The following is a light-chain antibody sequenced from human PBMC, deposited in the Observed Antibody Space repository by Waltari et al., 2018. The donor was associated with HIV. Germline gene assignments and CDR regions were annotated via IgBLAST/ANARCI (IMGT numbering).Light chain of an antibody. V-gene: IGKV3-20*01. CDR2: GAS. Sequence: TVLLQSPGTLSLSPGERATLSCRASQSVSSSYLAWYQQKPGQAPRLLIYGASSRATGIPDRFSGSGSGTDFTLTISRLEPEDFAVYYCQQYGSSPRTFGQGTKVEIK. CDR3: QQYGSSPRT. CDR1: QSVSSSY. J-gene: IGKJ1*01.